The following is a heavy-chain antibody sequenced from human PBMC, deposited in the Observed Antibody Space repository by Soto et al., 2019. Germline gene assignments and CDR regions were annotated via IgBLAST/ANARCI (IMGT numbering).Heavy chain of an antibody. CDR3: ARAAGRFGELYWFDP. Sequence: QVQLVQSGAEVKKPGASVKVSCKASGYTFTSYNMHWVRQAPGQGLEWVGMINPLGFSTTSALKFRGRVTMTRDTCTSTVYMELTILRSEDTAVYYCARAAGRFGELYWFDPWGQGTLFTVSS. D-gene: IGHD3-10*01. J-gene: IGHJ5*02. CDR1: GYTFTSYN. CDR2: INPLGFST. V-gene: IGHV1-46*01.